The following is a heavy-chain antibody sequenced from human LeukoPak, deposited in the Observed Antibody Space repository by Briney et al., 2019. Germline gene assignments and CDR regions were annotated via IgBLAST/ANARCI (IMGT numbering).Heavy chain of an antibody. CDR1: GITLSNYG. Sequence: GGSLRLSCAVSGITLSNYGLSWVRQAPGKGLEWVAGINGSGGTTNYADSEKGRFTIFRNNTKNTLLLHMNILSAEEAAVFCAKRGVVIRVILVGFHKESYYFDSWGQGALVTVSS. CDR2: INGSGGTT. V-gene: IGHV3-23*01. CDR3: AKRGVVIRVILVGFHKESYYFDS. J-gene: IGHJ4*02. D-gene: IGHD3-22*01.